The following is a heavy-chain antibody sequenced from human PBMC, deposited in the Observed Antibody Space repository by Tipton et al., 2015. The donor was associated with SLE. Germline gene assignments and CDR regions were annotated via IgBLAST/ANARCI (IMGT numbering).Heavy chain of an antibody. CDR1: GFTVSSNY. Sequence: SLRLSCAASGFTVSSNYMSWVRQAPGKGLEWVAVISYDGSNKYYADSVKGRFTISRDNSKNTLYLQMNSLRAEDTAVYYCAKDAVVVPAANFDYWGQGTLVTVSS. D-gene: IGHD2-2*01. CDR3: AKDAVVVPAANFDY. V-gene: IGHV3-30*18. J-gene: IGHJ4*02. CDR2: ISYDGSNK.